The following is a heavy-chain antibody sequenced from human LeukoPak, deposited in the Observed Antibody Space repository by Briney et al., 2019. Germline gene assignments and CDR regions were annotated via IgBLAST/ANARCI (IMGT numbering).Heavy chain of an antibody. Sequence: GGSLRLFCAASGFTFSSYAMSWVRQAPGKGLEWVANIKQDGSQKYYVDSLKGRFTISRDNAKNSVYLQMNSLRAEDTAVYYCARIGYSSSCWDYWGQGTLVTVSS. V-gene: IGHV3-7*01. CDR1: GFTFSSYA. CDR3: ARIGYSSSCWDY. J-gene: IGHJ4*02. D-gene: IGHD6-6*01. CDR2: IKQDGSQK.